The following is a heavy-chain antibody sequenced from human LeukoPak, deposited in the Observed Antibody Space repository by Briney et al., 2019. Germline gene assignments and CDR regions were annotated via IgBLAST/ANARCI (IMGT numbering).Heavy chain of an antibody. V-gene: IGHV4-4*07. Sequence: PSETLSLTCTVFGGSISSYYWSWIRQPAGKGLEWIGRIYTSGSTNYNPSLKSRVTMSVDTSKNQFSLKLSSVTAADTAVYYCARGSQGYDSSGYHWFDYWGQGTLVTVSS. CDR2: IYTSGST. D-gene: IGHD3-22*01. CDR3: ARGSQGYDSSGYHWFDY. J-gene: IGHJ4*02. CDR1: GGSISSYY.